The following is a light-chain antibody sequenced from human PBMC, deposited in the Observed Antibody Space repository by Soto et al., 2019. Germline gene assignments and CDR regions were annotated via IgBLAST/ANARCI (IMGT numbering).Light chain of an antibody. V-gene: IGLV1-44*01. CDR2: SNN. Sequence: QPVLTQPPSASGTPGQRVTISCSGSSSNIGSNTVNWYQQLPGTAPKLLIYSNNQRPSGVPDRFSGSKSGTSASLAISGLQSEDEADDYCAAWDDSLNGPGVVFGGGTKLTVL. J-gene: IGLJ2*01. CDR3: AAWDDSLNGPGVV. CDR1: SSNIGSNT.